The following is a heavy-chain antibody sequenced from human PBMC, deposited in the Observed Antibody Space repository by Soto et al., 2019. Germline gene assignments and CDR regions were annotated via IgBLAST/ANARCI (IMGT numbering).Heavy chain of an antibody. J-gene: IGHJ2*01. CDR2: ITGSGGIT. Sequence: EVQLLESGGDLVQPGGSLRLSCAASGFTFSSYAMRWVRQAPGKGLEWVSIITGSGGITYYADSVKGRFTISRDNFKNALSLQMNSLRAADTAVYYCARGASSGWTYWYCDLWGRGALATVS. D-gene: IGHD6-19*01. CDR1: GFTFSSYA. CDR3: ARGASSGWTYWYCDL. V-gene: IGHV3-23*01.